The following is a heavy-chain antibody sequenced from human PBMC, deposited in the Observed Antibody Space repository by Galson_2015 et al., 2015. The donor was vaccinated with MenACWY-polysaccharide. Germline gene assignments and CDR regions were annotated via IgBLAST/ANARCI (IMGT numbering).Heavy chain of an antibody. CDR3: TKPGAKYCRGSSCYFNWFDP. J-gene: IGHJ5*02. CDR2: INADGSAT. V-gene: IGHV3-74*01. CDR1: GFTFSSYW. Sequence: SLRLSCAASGFTFSSYWMHWVRHAPGKGLVWVSRINADGSATGYADSVRGRFTISRDNAKNTLYLEMNSLRAEDTAVYYCTKPGAKYCRGSSCYFNWFDPWGQGTLVTVSS. D-gene: IGHD2-15*01.